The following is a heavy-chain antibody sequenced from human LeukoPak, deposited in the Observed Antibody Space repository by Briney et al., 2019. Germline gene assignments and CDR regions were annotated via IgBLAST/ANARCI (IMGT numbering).Heavy chain of an antibody. J-gene: IGHJ4*02. CDR3: VRGSGGDSSGSL. V-gene: IGHV4-59*01. CDR1: GGSISGYY. Sequence: SETLSLTCTVFGGSISGYYWSWIRQAPGKGLEWIGYNYYSGSPDYNPSLKSRVTISVDTSKNQVSLNLSFVTAADTAMYYCVRGSGGDSSGSLWGQETLVTVSS. CDR2: NYYSGSP. D-gene: IGHD3-10*01.